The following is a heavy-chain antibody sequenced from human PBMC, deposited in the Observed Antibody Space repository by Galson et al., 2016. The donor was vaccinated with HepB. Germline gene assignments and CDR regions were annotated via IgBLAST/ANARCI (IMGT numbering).Heavy chain of an antibody. J-gene: IGHJ3*02. V-gene: IGHV4-31*03. CDR2: IYNSSNT. Sequence: LSLTCTVSGGSINNGGFHWNWIRQDPEKGLEWMGYIYNSSNTFYNPSLRSRLTISLDTSKNQFSLRLTSVAAADTAVYYCARAASLLTSGGVVVQSKSGFEIWGQGTMVTVSS. CDR3: ARAASLLTSGGVVVQSKSGFEI. CDR1: GGSINNGGFH. D-gene: IGHD3-16*02.